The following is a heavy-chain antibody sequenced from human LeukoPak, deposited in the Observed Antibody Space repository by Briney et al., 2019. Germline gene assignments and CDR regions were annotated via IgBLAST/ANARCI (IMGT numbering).Heavy chain of an antibody. V-gene: IGHV3-23*01. CDR2: ITGGGGST. CDR3: TTYSRSLDY. D-gene: IGHD1-26*01. J-gene: IGHJ4*02. CDR1: GFTFSNYA. Sequence: GGSLRLSCAASGFTFSNYAMSWVRQAPGKGLEWVSTITGGGGSTYYADSVKGRLTISRDDFKNTLYLQMSSLRDEDTAVYYCTTYSRSLDYWGQGTLVTVSP.